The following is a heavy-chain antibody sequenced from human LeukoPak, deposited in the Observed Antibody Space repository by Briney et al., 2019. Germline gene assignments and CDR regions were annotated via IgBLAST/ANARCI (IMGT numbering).Heavy chain of an antibody. D-gene: IGHD4-17*01. CDR3: ARGPLGYGDYGGWFDP. Sequence: PSETLSLTCTVSGGSISSYYWSWIRQPPGKGLEWIGYIYYSGSTNYNPSLKSRVTISVDTSKNQFSLKLSSVTAADTAVYYCARGPLGYGDYGGWFDPWGQGTLVTVSS. CDR2: IYYSGST. CDR1: GGSISSYY. V-gene: IGHV4-59*01. J-gene: IGHJ5*02.